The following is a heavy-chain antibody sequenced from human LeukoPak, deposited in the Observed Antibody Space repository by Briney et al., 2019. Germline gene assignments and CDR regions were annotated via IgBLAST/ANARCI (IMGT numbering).Heavy chain of an antibody. CDR2: INRSGST. CDR3: ARVDYGDYVIDY. Sequence: SETLSLTCAVYGGSFSGYYWSWIRQPPGKGLEWIGEINRSGSTNYNPSLKSRVTISVDTSKNQFSLKLSSVTAADTAVYYCARVDYGDYVIDYWGQGTLVTVSS. J-gene: IGHJ4*02. V-gene: IGHV4-34*01. D-gene: IGHD4-17*01. CDR1: GGSFSGYY.